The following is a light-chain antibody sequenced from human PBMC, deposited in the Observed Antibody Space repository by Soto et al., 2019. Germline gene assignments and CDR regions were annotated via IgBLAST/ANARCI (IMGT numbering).Light chain of an antibody. CDR3: QQYNSYLYT. CDR1: QSISSW. J-gene: IGKJ2*01. Sequence: DIQMTQSPSTLSASVGDRVPITCRASQSISSWLAWYQQKPGKAPKLLIYKASSLESGVPSRFSGSGSGTEFTLTISSLQPDDFATYYCQQYNSYLYTFGQGTKVDI. CDR2: KAS. V-gene: IGKV1-5*03.